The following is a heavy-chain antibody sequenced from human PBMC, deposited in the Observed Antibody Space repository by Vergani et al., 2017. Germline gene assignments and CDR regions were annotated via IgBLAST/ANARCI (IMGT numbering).Heavy chain of an antibody. CDR3: ASMAPDYYDSSGHRYYYYYMDV. Sequence: QAQLQESGPGLLKPSETLSLTCAVYGGSFSGYYWSWIRQPPGKGLEWIGEINHSGSTNYNPSLKSRVTISVDTSKNQFSLKLSSVTAADTAVYYCASMAPDYYDSSGHRYYYYYMDVWGKGTTVTVSS. CDR2: INHSGST. D-gene: IGHD3-22*01. V-gene: IGHV4-34*01. J-gene: IGHJ6*03. CDR1: GGSFSGYY.